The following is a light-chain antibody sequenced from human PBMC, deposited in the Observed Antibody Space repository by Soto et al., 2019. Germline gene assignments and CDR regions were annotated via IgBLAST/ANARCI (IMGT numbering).Light chain of an antibody. J-gene: IGLJ1*01. CDR3: SSYAGSTYV. CDR1: SSDAGGYNS. CDR2: EVT. V-gene: IGLV2-8*01. Sequence: QSALTQPPSASGSPGQSVTISCTGTSSDAGGYNSVSWYQQHTGKAPKVMIYEVTKRPSGVPDRFSGSKSGNTASLTVSGLQAEDEADYYCSSYAGSTYVFGTGTKLTVL.